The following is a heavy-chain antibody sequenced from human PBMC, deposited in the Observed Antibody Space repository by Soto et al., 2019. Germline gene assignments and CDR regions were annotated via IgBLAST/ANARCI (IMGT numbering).Heavy chain of an antibody. V-gene: IGHV4-31*03. J-gene: IGHJ5*02. Sequence: SETLSLTCTVSCRPVSSGGYYWTWIRQHPGRGLEWIGYIYHIGSPPYNPSLENRLTISLDTSKNQFSLNLTSVTAADTAIYYCVRDRALDSSGHWFDTWGQGILVTVSS. CDR3: VRDRALDSSGHWFDT. CDR2: IYHIGSP. D-gene: IGHD6-19*01. CDR1: CRPVSSGGYY.